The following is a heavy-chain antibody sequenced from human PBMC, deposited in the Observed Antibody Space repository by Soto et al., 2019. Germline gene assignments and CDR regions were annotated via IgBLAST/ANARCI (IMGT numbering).Heavy chain of an antibody. CDR1: GFTFSSYA. V-gene: IGHV3-23*01. J-gene: IGHJ4*02. Sequence: GGSLKLSCAASGFTFSSYAMSWVRQAPGKGLEWVSAIGASGAGTYCAEYVKGRFTISRDNSKNTPNLQINSLRAEDTAVYYCALRKAGSYFVYWGQGTLVTVSS. CDR3: ALRKAGSYFVY. CDR2: IGASGAGT. D-gene: IGHD1-26*01.